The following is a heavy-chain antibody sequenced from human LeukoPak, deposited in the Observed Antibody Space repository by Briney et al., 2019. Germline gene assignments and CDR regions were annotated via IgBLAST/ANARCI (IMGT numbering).Heavy chain of an antibody. CDR2: INHSGST. J-gene: IGHJ4*02. V-gene: IGHV4-34*01. D-gene: IGHD4-23*01. Sequence: PSETLSLTCAVYGGSFSGYYWSWIRQPPGKGLEWIGEINHSGSTNYNPSLKSRVTISVDTSKNQFSLKLSSVTAADTAVYYCARAPIAVVTPPHFFDSWGQGTLVTVSS. CDR1: GGSFSGYY. CDR3: ARAPIAVVTPPHFFDS.